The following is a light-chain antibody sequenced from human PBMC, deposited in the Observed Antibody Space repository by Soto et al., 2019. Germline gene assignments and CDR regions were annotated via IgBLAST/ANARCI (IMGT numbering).Light chain of an antibody. V-gene: IGKV3-15*01. CDR1: QNDYNN. Sequence: EIVMTQSPATLSVSPGEGATLSCKASQNDYNNLAWYQQRPGQPPRLLIYDASTRATGILARFSGSGYGTEFTLTISSLQSEDFAVYFCQQCRNWPRTFGGGTKVEI. CDR3: QQCRNWPRT. CDR2: DAS. J-gene: IGKJ4*01.